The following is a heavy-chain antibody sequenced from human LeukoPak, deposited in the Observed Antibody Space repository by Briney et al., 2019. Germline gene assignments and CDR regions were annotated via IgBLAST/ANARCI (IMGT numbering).Heavy chain of an antibody. Sequence: GASVKVSCKASGYTFTSYGISWLRQAPGQGLEWMGWISAYNGNTNYAQKLQGRVTMTTDTSTSTAYMELRSLRSDDTAVYYCARMGIRFLEWFSDYWGQGTLVTVSS. D-gene: IGHD3-3*01. CDR3: ARMGIRFLEWFSDY. J-gene: IGHJ4*02. CDR2: ISAYNGNT. CDR1: GYTFTSYG. V-gene: IGHV1-18*01.